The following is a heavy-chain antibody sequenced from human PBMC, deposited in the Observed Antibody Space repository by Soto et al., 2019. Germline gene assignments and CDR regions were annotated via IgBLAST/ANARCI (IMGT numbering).Heavy chain of an antibody. D-gene: IGHD3-10*01. CDR3: APRLSPATMIRGAPT. J-gene: IGHJ4*02. CDR2: VSANGDNT. CDR1: GFTFSSYA. V-gene: IGHV3-23*01. Sequence: GGSLRLSCAASGFTFSSYAINWVRQAPGKGLEWVSAVSANGDNTYYADSVKGRFTISRDNSRNTLYLQMNSLRAEDTAIYYCAPRLSPATMIRGAPTWGQGTLVTVSS.